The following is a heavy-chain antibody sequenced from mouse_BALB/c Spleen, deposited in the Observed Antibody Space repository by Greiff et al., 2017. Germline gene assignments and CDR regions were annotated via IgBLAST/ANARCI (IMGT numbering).Heavy chain of an antibody. CDR1: GYTFTSYW. Sequence: VQLQQSGAELAKPGASVKMSCKASGYTFTSYWMHWVKQRPGQGLEWIGYINPSTGYTEYNQKFKDKATLTADKSSSTAYMQLSSLTSEDSAVYYCARGGTTSLGAYWGQGTLVTVSA. CDR3: ARGGTTSLGAY. CDR2: INPSTGYT. V-gene: IGHV1-7*01. D-gene: IGHD1-1*01. J-gene: IGHJ3*01.